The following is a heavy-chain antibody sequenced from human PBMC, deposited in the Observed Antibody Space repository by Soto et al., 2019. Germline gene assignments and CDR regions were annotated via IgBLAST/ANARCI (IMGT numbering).Heavy chain of an antibody. CDR3: ARDVCRGGDCYFWFDP. Sequence: QVQLVQSGAEVKKPGSSVKVSCKASGGTFSSYAISWVRQALGQGLEWMGGIIPIFGTANYAQKFQGRVTITADESTSTAYMELSSLRSEDTAVYYCARDVCRGGDCYFWFDPWGQGTLVTVSS. CDR1: GGTFSSYA. J-gene: IGHJ5*02. D-gene: IGHD2-21*02. CDR2: IIPIFGTA. V-gene: IGHV1-69*01.